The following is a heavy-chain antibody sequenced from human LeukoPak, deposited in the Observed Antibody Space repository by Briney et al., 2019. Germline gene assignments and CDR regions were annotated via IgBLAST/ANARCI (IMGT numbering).Heavy chain of an antibody. CDR2: IYESGTT. D-gene: IGHD2-15*01. CDR3: ARGAWATRLGS. CDR1: GEPLNSYY. V-gene: IGHV4-34*01. J-gene: IGHJ4*02. Sequence: SETLSLTCAVYGEPLNSYYWSWVRQPPGEGLEWVGEIYESGTTEYNPSLKSRVTISMVPSKQQFSLSLSSVTAADTAVYYCARGAWATRLGSWGLGTPVIVSS.